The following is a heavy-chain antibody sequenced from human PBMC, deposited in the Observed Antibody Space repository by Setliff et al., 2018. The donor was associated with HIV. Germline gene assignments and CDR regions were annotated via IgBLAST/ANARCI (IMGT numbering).Heavy chain of an antibody. V-gene: IGHV3-23*01. CDR3: AKSIVVVTARWYFDL. J-gene: IGHJ2*01. D-gene: IGHD2-21*02. Sequence: PGGSLRLSCATSGFTFDDYTMHWVRQAPGKGLDWVSGISSSGGSTYYADSVKGRFTISRDNSKNTLYLQMSSLRDEDTAVYYCAKSIVVVTARWYFDLWGRGTLVTVSS. CDR1: GFTFDDYT. CDR2: ISSSGGST.